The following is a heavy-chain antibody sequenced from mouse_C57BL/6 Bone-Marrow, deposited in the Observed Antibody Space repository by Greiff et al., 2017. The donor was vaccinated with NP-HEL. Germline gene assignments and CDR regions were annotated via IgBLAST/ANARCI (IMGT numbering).Heavy chain of an antibody. Sequence: QVQLQQSGPGLVQPSQSLSITCTVSGFSLTSYGVHWVRQSPGKGLEWLGVIWRGGSTDYNAAFMSRLSIIKDNSKSQVFFKMNSLQADDTAIYYCAKGLRRRGFAYWGQGTLVTVSA. CDR2: IWRGGST. CDR1: GFSLTSYG. V-gene: IGHV2-5*01. D-gene: IGHD2-2*01. CDR3: AKGLRRRGFAY. J-gene: IGHJ3*01.